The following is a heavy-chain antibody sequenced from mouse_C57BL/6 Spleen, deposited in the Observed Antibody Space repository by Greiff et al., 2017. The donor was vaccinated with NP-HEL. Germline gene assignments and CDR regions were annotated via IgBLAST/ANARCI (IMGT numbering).Heavy chain of an antibody. D-gene: IGHD2-1*01. J-gene: IGHJ4*01. CDR3: AREGNYEYAMDY. CDR1: GYAFSSSW. Sequence: QVQLQQSGPELVKPGASVKISCKASGYAFSSSWMNWVKQRPGKGLEWIGRIYPGDGDTNYNGKFKGKATLTAAKSSSTAYMQLSSLTSEDSAVYFCAREGNYEYAMDYWGQGTSVTVSS. CDR2: IYPGDGDT. V-gene: IGHV1-82*01.